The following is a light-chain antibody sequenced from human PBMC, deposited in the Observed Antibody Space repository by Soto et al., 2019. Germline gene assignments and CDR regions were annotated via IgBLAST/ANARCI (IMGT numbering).Light chain of an antibody. CDR2: EVT. J-gene: IGLJ7*01. CDR1: SVDINY. V-gene: IGLV2-8*01. CDR3: SSYAGRDIWV. Sequence: QSALTQPPSASGSRGQSVTISCTGTSVDINYVSWFQQHPGKAPKLIICEVTKRPSGVPDRFSGSKSGNTASLTVSGLQDDDEADYYCSSYAGRDIWVFGGGTQLIVL.